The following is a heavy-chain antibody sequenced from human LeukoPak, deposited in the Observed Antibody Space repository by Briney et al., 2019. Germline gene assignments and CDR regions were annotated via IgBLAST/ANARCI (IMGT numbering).Heavy chain of an antibody. D-gene: IGHD3-22*01. J-gene: IGHJ3*02. CDR2: ISSTVSSI. Sequence: GGSLRLSCAASGFTFSAYEMNWVRQAPGKGLEWVAYISSTVSSIHYADSVKGRFTISRDTSKNTLYLQMDSLRAEDTAVYYCASGDTTGYSGDAFNIWGQGTMVTVSS. CDR1: GFTFSAYE. V-gene: IGHV3-48*03. CDR3: ASGDTTGYSGDAFNI.